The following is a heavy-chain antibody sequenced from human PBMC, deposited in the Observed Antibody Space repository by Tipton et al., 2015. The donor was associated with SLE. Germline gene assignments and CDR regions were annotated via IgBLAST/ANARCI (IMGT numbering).Heavy chain of an antibody. J-gene: IGHJ2*01. CDR2: IYHSGST. Sequence: TLSLTCTVSGYSISSGYYWGWIRQPPGKGLEWIGSIYHSGSTYYNPSLKSRVTISVDTSKNQFSLKLSSVTAADTAVYYCARERVAVAATPWYFDLWGRGTLVTVSS. V-gene: IGHV4-38-2*02. CDR1: GYSISSGYY. D-gene: IGHD6-19*01. CDR3: ARERVAVAATPWYFDL.